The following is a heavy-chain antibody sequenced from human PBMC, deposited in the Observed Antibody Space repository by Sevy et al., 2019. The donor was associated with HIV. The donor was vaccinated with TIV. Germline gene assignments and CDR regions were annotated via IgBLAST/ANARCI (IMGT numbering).Heavy chain of an antibody. CDR3: GRGGYVWGSQTVDY. CDR2: ISSSSSTI. Sequence: GGSLRLSCAASGFTFSSYSMNWVRQAPGKGLEWVSYISSSSSTIYYADSVKGRFTISRDNAKNSLYLQMNSLRDEDTAVYYCGRGGYVWGSQTVDYWGQGTLVTVSS. CDR1: GFTFSSYS. D-gene: IGHD3-16*01. J-gene: IGHJ4*02. V-gene: IGHV3-48*02.